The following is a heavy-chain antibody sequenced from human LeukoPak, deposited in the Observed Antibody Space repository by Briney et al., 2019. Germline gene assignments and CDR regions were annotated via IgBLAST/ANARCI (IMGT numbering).Heavy chain of an antibody. V-gene: IGHV4-4*07. CDR3: ARDSRGYYGLGSYLDY. CDR2: VYTNGST. CDR1: GGSVSSYY. J-gene: IGHJ4*02. D-gene: IGHD3-10*01. Sequence: SETLSLTCTVSGGSVSSYYWSWIRQPAGKGLEWIGRVYTNGSTNYNPSLKSRVTMSVDTSKNQFSLKLSSVTAADTAMYYCARDSRGYYGLGSYLDYWGQGTLVTVSS.